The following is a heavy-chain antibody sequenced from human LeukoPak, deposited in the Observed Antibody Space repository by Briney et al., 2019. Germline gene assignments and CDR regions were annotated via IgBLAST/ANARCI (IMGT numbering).Heavy chain of an antibody. CDR1: GGSISSYY. V-gene: IGHV4-59*01. D-gene: IGHD3-9*01. J-gene: IGHJ4*02. CDR3: ARVVLRYFDWLSPYHFDY. CDR2: IYYSGST. Sequence: SETLSLTCTVSGGSISSYYWSWIRQPPGKGLEWIGYIYYSGSTNYNPSLKSRVTISVDTSKNQFSLKLSSVTAADTAVYYCARVVLRYFDWLSPYHFDYWGQGTLVTVSS.